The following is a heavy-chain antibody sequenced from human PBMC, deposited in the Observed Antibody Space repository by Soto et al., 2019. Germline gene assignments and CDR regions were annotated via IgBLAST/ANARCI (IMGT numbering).Heavy chain of an antibody. V-gene: IGHV3-23*01. CDR3: AKDRQWLEGIDY. CDR2: ISGSGGST. J-gene: IGHJ4*02. CDR1: GFTFSSYA. D-gene: IGHD6-19*01. Sequence: GGSLRLSCAASGFTFSSYAMHWVRQAPGKGLEWVSAISGSGGSTYYADSVKGRFTISRDNSKNTLYLQMNSLRAEDTAVYYCAKDRQWLEGIDYWGQGTLVTVSS.